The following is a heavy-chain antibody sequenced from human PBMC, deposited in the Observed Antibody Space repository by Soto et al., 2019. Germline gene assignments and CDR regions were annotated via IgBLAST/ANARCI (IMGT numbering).Heavy chain of an antibody. CDR3: ALSGGYGYFYYYMDV. CDR1: GASISSSSYY. CDR2: FYYSGST. D-gene: IGHD6-19*01. V-gene: IGHV4-39*01. J-gene: IGHJ6*03. Sequence: QLQLQESGPGLVKPSETLSLTCTVSGASISSSSYYWGWIRQPPGKGLEWIGSFYYSGSTYYNPSLKSRVTISVDTSKNQFSLKLSSVTAADTAVYHCALSGGYGYFYYYMDVWGKGTTVTGSS.